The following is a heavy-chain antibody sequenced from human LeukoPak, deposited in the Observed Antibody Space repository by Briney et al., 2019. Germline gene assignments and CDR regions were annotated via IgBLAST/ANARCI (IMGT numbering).Heavy chain of an antibody. D-gene: IGHD2-2*01. J-gene: IGHJ6*03. CDR2: ISGSGGST. Sequence: PGGSLRLSCAASGFTFSSYAMSWVRQAPGKGLEWVSAISGSGGSTYYADSVKGRLTIPRDNSKNTLYLQMGSLRAEDMAVYYCARLGRGYCSSTSCYSYYYYYMDVWGKGTTVTVSS. CDR3: ARLGRGYCSSTSCYSYYYYYMDV. CDR1: GFTFSSYA. V-gene: IGHV3-23*01.